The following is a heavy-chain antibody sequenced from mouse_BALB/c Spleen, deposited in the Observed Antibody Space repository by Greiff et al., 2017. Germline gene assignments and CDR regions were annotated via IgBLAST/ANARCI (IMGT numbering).Heavy chain of an antibody. Sequence: EVQVVESGGGLVKPGGSLKLSCAASGFTFSSYAMSWVRQSPEKRLEWVAEISSGGSYTYYPDTVTGRFTISRDNAKNTLYLEMSSLRSEDTAMYYCARVGRYAMDYWGQGTSVTVSS. V-gene: IGHV5-9-4*01. D-gene: IGHD4-1*01. CDR3: ARVGRYAMDY. J-gene: IGHJ4*01. CDR1: GFTFSSYA. CDR2: ISSGGSYT.